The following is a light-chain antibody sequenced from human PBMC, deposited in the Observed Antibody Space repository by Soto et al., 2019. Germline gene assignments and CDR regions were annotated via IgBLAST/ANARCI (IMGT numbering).Light chain of an antibody. CDR2: GAS. V-gene: IGKV3-15*01. CDR3: QQYDTWLPWT. CDR1: QSVSSK. Sequence: EIVMTQSPATLSVSPGESATLSCRASQSVSSKLAWYQQKPGQAPRLLIYGASTRATGIPAKFSGSGSGTEFTLTISSLQSEDFALYYCQQYDTWLPWTFGQGTKVEIK. J-gene: IGKJ1*01.